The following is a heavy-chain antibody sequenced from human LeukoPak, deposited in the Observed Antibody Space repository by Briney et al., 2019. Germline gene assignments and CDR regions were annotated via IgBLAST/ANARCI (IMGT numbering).Heavy chain of an antibody. Sequence: PGESLRLSCAASGFTFSSYAMSWVRQAPGKGLEWVSAISGSGGSTYYADSVKGRFTISRDNSKNTLYLQMNSLRAEDTAVYYCAKYGEDGYNSWGSYLWGQGTLVTVSS. J-gene: IGHJ5*02. CDR3: AKYGEDGYNSWGSYL. CDR2: ISGSGGST. V-gene: IGHV3-23*01. D-gene: IGHD5-24*01. CDR1: GFTFSSYA.